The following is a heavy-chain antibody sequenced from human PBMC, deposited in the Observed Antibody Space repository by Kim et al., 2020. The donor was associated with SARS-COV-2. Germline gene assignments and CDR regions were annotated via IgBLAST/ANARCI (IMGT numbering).Heavy chain of an antibody. D-gene: IGHD3-10*01. CDR2: ISSSSSTI. J-gene: IGHJ4*02. Sequence: GGSLRLSCAASGFTVSSYSMNWVRQAPGKGLEWVSYISSSSSTIYYADSVKGRFTISRDNAKNSLYLQMNSLRDEDTAVYYCARDYGSGSHYYFDYWGQGTLVTVSS. CDR1: GFTVSSYS. CDR3: ARDYGSGSHYYFDY. V-gene: IGHV3-48*02.